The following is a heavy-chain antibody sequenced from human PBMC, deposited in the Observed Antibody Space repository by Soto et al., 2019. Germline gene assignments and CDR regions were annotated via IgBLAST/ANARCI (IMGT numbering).Heavy chain of an antibody. J-gene: IGHJ5*02. D-gene: IGHD2-15*01. CDR2: INAGNGNT. CDR3: VTGSYCSGGSCYPELYNWFDP. CDR1: GYTFTSYA. Sequence: ASVKVSCKASGYTFTSYAMHWVRQAPGQRLEWMGGINAGNGNTKYAQKYQGRVTMTKDTSTDTAYMELSSLRSEDTAVYYCVTGSYCSGGSCYPELYNWFDPWGQGTLVTVSS. V-gene: IGHV1-3*01.